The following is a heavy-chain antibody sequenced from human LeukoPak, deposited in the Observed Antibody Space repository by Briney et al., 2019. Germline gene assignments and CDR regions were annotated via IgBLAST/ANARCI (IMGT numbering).Heavy chain of an antibody. CDR2: IRYDGSNK. CDR3: ARAPPDIVVVPAARGLWFDP. CDR1: GFTFSSYG. Sequence: GGSLRLSCAASGFTFSSYGMHWVRQAPGKGLEWVAFIRYDGSNKYYADSVKGRFTISRDNSKNTLYLQMNSLRAEDTAVYYCARAPPDIVVVPAARGLWFDPWGQGTLVTVSS. V-gene: IGHV3-30*02. J-gene: IGHJ5*02. D-gene: IGHD2-2*01.